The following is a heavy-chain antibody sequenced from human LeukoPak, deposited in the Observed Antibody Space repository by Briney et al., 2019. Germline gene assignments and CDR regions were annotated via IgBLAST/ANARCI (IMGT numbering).Heavy chain of an antibody. CDR1: GFTFGRYS. Sequence: PGDSLRLSCAASGFTFGRYSMNWVRQAPGKGLEWVSSITSSSSYIYYADPVKGRFTISRDNVKNSLYLQMHSLRAEDTAVYYCARAAGELLPFDYFDYWGQGTLVTVSS. J-gene: IGHJ4*02. CDR2: ITSSSSYI. D-gene: IGHD3-10*01. V-gene: IGHV3-21*06. CDR3: ARAAGELLPFDYFDY.